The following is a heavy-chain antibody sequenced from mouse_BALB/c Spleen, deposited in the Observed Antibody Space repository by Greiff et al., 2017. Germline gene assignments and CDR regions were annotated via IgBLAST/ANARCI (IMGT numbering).Heavy chain of an antibody. V-gene: IGHV2-9*02. J-gene: IGHJ4*01. D-gene: IGHD4-1*01. CDR3: ARGLGRYYAMDY. CDR2: IWAGGST. Sequence: VQVVESGPGLVAPSQSLSITCTVSGFSLTSYGVHWVRQPPGKGLEWLGVIWAGGSTNYNSALMSRLSISKDNSKSQVFLKMNSLQTDDTAMYYCARGLGRYYAMDYWGQGTSVTVSS. CDR1: GFSLTSYG.